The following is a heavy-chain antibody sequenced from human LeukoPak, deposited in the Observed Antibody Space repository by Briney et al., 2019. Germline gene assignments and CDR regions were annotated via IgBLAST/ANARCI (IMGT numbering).Heavy chain of an antibody. CDR2: SSAYNGDT. CDR3: TRDLGTYTSSGSIFFDY. CDR1: GYTFTSYD. J-gene: IGHJ4*02. Sequence: RASVKVSCKASGYTFTSYDINWVRQAPGQGLEWMGWSSAYNGDTKYAQKFQGRVTMTTDTSTSTAYMEMRSLRSDDTAVSYCTRDLGTYTSSGSIFFDYWGQGTLVTVSS. D-gene: IGHD3-10*01. V-gene: IGHV1-18*01.